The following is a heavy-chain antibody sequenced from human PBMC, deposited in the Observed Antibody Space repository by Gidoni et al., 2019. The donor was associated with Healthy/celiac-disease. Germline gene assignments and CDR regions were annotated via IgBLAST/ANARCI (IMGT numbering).Heavy chain of an antibody. CDR2: IYTSGST. V-gene: IGHV4-61*02. D-gene: IGHD3-10*01. CDR1: GGSISSGSYY. J-gene: IGHJ3*02. Sequence: QVQLQESGPGLVQPSQTLSLTCPVSGGSISSGSYYWSWIRQPAGKGLEWIGRIYTSGSTNYNPSLKRRVTISVDTSKNQFSLKLSSVTAADTAVYYWARELGPMVRGVIPDAFDIWGQGTMVTVSS. CDR3: ARELGPMVRGVIPDAFDI.